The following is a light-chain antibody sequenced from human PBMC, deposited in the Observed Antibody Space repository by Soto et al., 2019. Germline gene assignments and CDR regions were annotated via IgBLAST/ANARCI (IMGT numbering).Light chain of an antibody. V-gene: IGKV1-5*03. J-gene: IGKJ1*01. CDR3: QQYNSYRA. CDR1: ESIDSW. Sequence: DIQVTQSPSTLSASVGDRVTITCRASESIDSWLAWHQQKPGRAPKLLISKASRLESGVPSRFSGSGFGTEFTLTIRSLQPDDFATSYCQQYNSYRAVGQGTKVDSK. CDR2: KAS.